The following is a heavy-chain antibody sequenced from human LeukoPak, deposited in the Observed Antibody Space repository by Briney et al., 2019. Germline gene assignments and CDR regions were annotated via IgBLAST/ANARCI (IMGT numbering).Heavy chain of an antibody. CDR2: IRSKAYGGTT. V-gene: IGHV3-49*04. CDR3: TGGYSSSWYMGLYYYYGMDV. Sequence: GGSLRLSCAASGFTVSSNYMSWVRQAPGKGLEWVGFIRSKAYGGTTEYAASVKGRFTISRDDSKSIAYLQMNSLKTEDTAVYYCTGGYSSSWYMGLYYYYGMDVWGQGTTVTVSS. J-gene: IGHJ6*02. CDR1: GFTVSSNY. D-gene: IGHD6-13*01.